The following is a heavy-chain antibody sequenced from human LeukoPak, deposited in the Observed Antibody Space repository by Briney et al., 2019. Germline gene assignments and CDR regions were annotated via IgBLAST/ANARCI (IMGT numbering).Heavy chain of an antibody. D-gene: IGHD2-2*01. CDR1: GFTFDDYA. Sequence: SGGSLRLSCAASGFTFDDYAMHWVRQAPGKGLEWVSGISWNSGSIGYADSVKGRFTISRDNAKNSLYLQMNSLRAEDTALYYCAKDMRHGVPYLYGMDVWGQGTTVTVSS. V-gene: IGHV3-9*01. CDR2: ISWNSGSI. J-gene: IGHJ6*02. CDR3: AKDMRHGVPYLYGMDV.